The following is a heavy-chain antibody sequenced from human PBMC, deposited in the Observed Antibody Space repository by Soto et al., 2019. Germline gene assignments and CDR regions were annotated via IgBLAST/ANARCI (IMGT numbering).Heavy chain of an antibody. D-gene: IGHD2-2*01. CDR3: TTVGRYCSSTSCAEGDYYYYMDV. J-gene: IGHJ6*03. CDR1: GFTFSNAW. Sequence: EVQLVESGGGSVKPGGSLRLSCAASGFTFSNAWMSWVRQAPGKGLEWVGRITSKTDGGTTDYAAPVKGRFTISRDDSKNTLYLQMNSLKTEDTAVYYCTTVGRYCSSTSCAEGDYYYYMDVWGKGTTVTVSS. V-gene: IGHV3-15*01. CDR2: ITSKTDGGTT.